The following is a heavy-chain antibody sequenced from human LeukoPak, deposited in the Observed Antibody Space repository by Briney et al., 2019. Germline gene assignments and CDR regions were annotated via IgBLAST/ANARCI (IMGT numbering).Heavy chain of an antibody. J-gene: IGHJ4*02. V-gene: IGHV3-30*02. D-gene: IGHD3-3*01. Sequence: GGSLRLSCAVSGFTFSSYGMHWVRQAPGKGLEGVAFIRYDGGNDYYADSVKGRFTISRDHSKNTLYLQMNSLRIEDTAVYYCAKGTDDFWSGYANYWGQGTLVTVSS. CDR3: AKGTDDFWSGYANY. CDR2: IRYDGGND. CDR1: GFTFSSYG.